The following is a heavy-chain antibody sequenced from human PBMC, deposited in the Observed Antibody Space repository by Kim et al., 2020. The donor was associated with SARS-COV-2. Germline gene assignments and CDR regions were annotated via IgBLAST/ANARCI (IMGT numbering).Heavy chain of an antibody. V-gene: IGHV4-39*07. CDR2: IYYSGST. Sequence: SETLSLTCTVSGGSISSSSYYWGWLRQPPGQGLEWIGSIYYSGSTYYNPSLNSRVTISVDTSKNQFSLKLSAVTAADTAVYYCARAAYYGILTGYYPVDYWGQGTLVTVSS. CDR1: GGSISSSSYY. D-gene: IGHD3-9*01. CDR3: ARAAYYGILTGYYPVDY. J-gene: IGHJ4*02.